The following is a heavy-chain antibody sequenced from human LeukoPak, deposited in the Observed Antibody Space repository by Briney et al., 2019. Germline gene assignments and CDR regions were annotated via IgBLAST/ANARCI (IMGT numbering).Heavy chain of an antibody. CDR2: ISSSSSYK. CDR3: ARGIAAPIDY. Sequence: PGGSLRLSCAASGFTFSSYSMNWVRQAPGKGLEWVSSISSSSSYKYYADSVKGRFTISRDNAKNSLYLQMNSLRAEDTAVYYCARGIAAPIDYWGQGTLVTVSS. V-gene: IGHV3-21*01. CDR1: GFTFSSYS. J-gene: IGHJ4*02. D-gene: IGHD6-13*01.